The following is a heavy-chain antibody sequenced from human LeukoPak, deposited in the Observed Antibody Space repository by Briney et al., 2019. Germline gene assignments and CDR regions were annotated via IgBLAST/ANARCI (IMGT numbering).Heavy chain of an antibody. CDR2: ISYDGSNK. V-gene: IGHV3-30-3*01. J-gene: IGHJ4*02. CDR1: GFTFSSYA. Sequence: GGSLRLSCAASGFTFSSYAMHWVRQAPGKGLEWVAVISYDGSNKYYADSVKGRFTISRDNAKNSLYLQMNSLRAEDTAMYYCARDPTVTTSFFDYWGQGTLVTVSS. D-gene: IGHD4-17*01. CDR3: ARDPTVTTSFFDY.